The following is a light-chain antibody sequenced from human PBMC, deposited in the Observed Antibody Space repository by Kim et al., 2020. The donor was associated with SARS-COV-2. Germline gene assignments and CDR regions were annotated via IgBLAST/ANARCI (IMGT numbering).Light chain of an antibody. CDR3: QQYVSSQFT. V-gene: IGKV3-20*01. CDR1: QTVSSDH. J-gene: IGKJ3*01. Sequence: SPGERATLSGRASQTVSSDHLAWYQQKPGQAPRLLIYGASRRATGIPDRFSGSGSGTDFTLIISRLEPEDFAVYYCQQYVSSQFTFGPGTKVDIK. CDR2: GAS.